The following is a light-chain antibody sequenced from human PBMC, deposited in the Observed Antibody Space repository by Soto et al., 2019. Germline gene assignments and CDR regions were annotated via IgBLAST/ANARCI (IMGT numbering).Light chain of an antibody. CDR1: QSVSNN. V-gene: IGKV3-15*01. CDR3: QQYNNWPPLT. Sequence: EIVMTQSPATLSVSPGERATLSCRASQSVSNNLAWYQQKPGQAPRLLIYGASTRATGIPAWFSGSGSGTEFTLTISSLQSEDFAVYYCQQYNNWPPLTFGGGTKVEIK. J-gene: IGKJ4*01. CDR2: GAS.